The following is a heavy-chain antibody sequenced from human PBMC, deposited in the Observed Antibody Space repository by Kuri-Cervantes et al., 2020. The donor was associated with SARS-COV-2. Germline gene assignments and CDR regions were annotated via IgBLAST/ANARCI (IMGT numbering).Heavy chain of an antibody. J-gene: IGHJ6*02. Sequence: GGSLRLSCAASGFTFSSYAMRWVRQAPGKGLEWVSAISGSGGSTYYADSVKGRFTISRDNSKNTLYLQMNSLRAEDTAVYYCARLREEAGYYYGMDFWGQGTTVTVSS. CDR1: GFTFSSYA. D-gene: IGHD3-16*01. V-gene: IGHV3-23*01. CDR3: ARLREEAGYYYGMDF. CDR2: ISGSGGST.